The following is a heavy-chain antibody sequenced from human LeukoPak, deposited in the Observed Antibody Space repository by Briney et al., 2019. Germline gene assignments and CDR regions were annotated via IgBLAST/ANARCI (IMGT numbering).Heavy chain of an antibody. V-gene: IGHV3-74*01. CDR2: INSDGSST. D-gene: IGHD5-24*01. Sequence: GGSLRLSCAASGFTFSSYWMHWVRQAPGKGLVWVSRINSDGSSTSYADSVKGRFTISRDNAKNTLYLQMNSLRAEDTAVYYCARNRDGYFLGYYGMDVWGQGTTVTVSS. J-gene: IGHJ6*02. CDR3: ARNRDGYFLGYYGMDV. CDR1: GFTFSSYW.